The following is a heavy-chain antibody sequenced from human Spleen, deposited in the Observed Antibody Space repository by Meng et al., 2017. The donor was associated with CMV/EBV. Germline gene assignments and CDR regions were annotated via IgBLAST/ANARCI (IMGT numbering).Heavy chain of an antibody. CDR1: GYSFTNYW. V-gene: IGHV5-51*01. Sequence: GGSLRLSCKGSGYSFTNYWIGWVRQMPGKGLKWMGIIYPGDSHTRYSPSFQGHVTISADKSISTAYLQWSSLKASDTAMYYCARHGSRDGYNSDYWGQGSLVTVSS. CDR2: IYPGDSHT. CDR3: ARHGSRDGYNSDY. J-gene: IGHJ4*02. D-gene: IGHD5-24*01.